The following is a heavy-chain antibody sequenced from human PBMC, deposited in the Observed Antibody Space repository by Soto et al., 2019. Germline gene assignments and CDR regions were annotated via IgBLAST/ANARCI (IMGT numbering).Heavy chain of an antibody. CDR1: GDSISSYY. V-gene: IGHV4-59*08. J-gene: IGHJ4*02. D-gene: IGHD1-26*01. Sequence: PSDTLSLTCTVSGDSISSYYWGWIRQPPGKGLEWIGYIYYSGSTNYNPSLKSRVTISVDTSKNQFSLTLSSVTAADTAVYYCARRYGGNLDYWGQGTLVTVS. CDR3: ARRYGGNLDY. CDR2: IYYSGST.